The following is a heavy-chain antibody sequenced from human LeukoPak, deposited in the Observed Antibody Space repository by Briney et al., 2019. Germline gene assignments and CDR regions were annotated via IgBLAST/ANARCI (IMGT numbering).Heavy chain of an antibody. CDR1: GFSLGPYW. CDR3: ARVYFDFWTGYLDWYFDL. V-gene: IGHV3-74*01. D-gene: IGHD3-3*01. Sequence: GGSLRLSCAAPGFSLGPYWMHWVRQAPGKGLVWVSRIDPDGTTTNYADSVKGRFTISRDNAENTLYLQMNSLRVEDTAVYYCARVYFDFWTGYLDWYFDLWGRGTLVTVSS. J-gene: IGHJ2*01. CDR2: IDPDGTTT.